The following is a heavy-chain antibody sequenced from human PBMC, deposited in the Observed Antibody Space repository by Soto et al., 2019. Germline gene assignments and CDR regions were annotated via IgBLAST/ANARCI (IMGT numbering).Heavy chain of an antibody. Sequence: LRLSCAASGFTVSNNYMSWVRQAPGKGLEWVSIIYSGGSTYYADSVQGRFTISRDNSKNTLFLQMSSLRAEDTAVYYCAGEGGGVYCSGGSCYGRYFDFWGHGTRVTVSS. CDR1: GFTVSNNY. CDR2: IYSGGST. J-gene: IGHJ4*01. CDR3: AGEGGGVYCSGGSCYGRYFDF. V-gene: IGHV3-53*01. D-gene: IGHD2-15*01.